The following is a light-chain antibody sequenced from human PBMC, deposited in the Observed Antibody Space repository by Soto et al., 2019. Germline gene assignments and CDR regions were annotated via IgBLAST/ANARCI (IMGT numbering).Light chain of an antibody. J-gene: IGKJ2*01. Sequence: EIVMTQSPATLSVSPGERATLFCRASQSVSSNLAWYQQKPGQAPRLLFYGASTRATGVPARFTGSGSGTDVTLTISSLQSEDFAVYYCQQSNNWPYSFGQGTKLEIK. CDR2: GAS. CDR1: QSVSSN. CDR3: QQSNNWPYS. V-gene: IGKV3-15*01.